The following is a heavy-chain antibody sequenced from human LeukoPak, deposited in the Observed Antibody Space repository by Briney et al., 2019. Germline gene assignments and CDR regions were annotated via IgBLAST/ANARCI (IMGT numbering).Heavy chain of an antibody. D-gene: IGHD3-10*01. V-gene: IGHV1-3*01. CDR1: GYTFTSYA. CDR3: ARSPGGSGSYNWFDP. CDR2: INAGNGNT. J-gene: IGHJ5*02. Sequence: GASVKVSCKASGYTFTSYAMHWVRQAPGQRLEWMGWINAGNGNTKYSQKFQGRVTITRDTSASTAYMELSSLRSEDAAVYYCARSPGGSGSYNWFDPWGQGTLVTVSS.